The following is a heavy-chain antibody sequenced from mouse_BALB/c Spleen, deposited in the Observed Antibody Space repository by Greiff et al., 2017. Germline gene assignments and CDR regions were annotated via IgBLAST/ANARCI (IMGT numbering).Heavy chain of an antibody. Sequence: QVQLQQSGPELVKPGASVKISCKASGYSFTSYYIHWVKQRPGQGLEWIGWIFPGSGNTKYNEKFKGKATLTADTSSSTAYMQLSSLTSEDSAVYFCARSGKDGYYGYWGQGTTLTVSS. D-gene: IGHD2-3*01. CDR3: ARSGKDGYYGY. CDR1: GYSFTSYY. V-gene: IGHV1-66*01. CDR2: IFPGSGNT. J-gene: IGHJ2*01.